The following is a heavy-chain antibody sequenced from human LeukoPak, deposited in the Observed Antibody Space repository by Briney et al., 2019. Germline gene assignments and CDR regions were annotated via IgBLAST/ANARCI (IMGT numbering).Heavy chain of an antibody. J-gene: IGHJ4*02. V-gene: IGHV1-2*02. D-gene: IGHD6-19*01. CDR2: INPNSGGT. CDR3: ARVIAVATFFDY. Sequence: ASVKVSCKTSGYTFTDYYMHWVRQAPGQGLEWMGWINPNSGGTNYAQKFQGRVKMTRDTSITTAYMELSSLRSDDTAMYYCARVIAVATFFDYWGQGTLVTVSS. CDR1: GYTFTDYY.